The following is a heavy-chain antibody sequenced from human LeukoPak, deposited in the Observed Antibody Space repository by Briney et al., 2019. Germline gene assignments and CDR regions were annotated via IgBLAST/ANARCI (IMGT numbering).Heavy chain of an antibody. V-gene: IGHV4-59*01. Sequence: SETLSLTCTVSGGSISSYYWSWIRQPPGKGLEWIGYIYYSGSTNYNPSLKSRVTISVDTSKNQFSLKLSSATAADTAVYYCARGDYGDYVLQAFDIWGQGTMVTVSS. CDR2: IYYSGST. D-gene: IGHD4-17*01. CDR1: GGSISSYY. CDR3: ARGDYGDYVLQAFDI. J-gene: IGHJ3*02.